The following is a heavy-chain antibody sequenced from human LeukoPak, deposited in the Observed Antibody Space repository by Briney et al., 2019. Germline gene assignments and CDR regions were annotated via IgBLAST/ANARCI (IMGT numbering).Heavy chain of an antibody. CDR1: GYSFTSYW. Sequence: GESLKISCKGSGYSFTSYWISWVRQMPGKDLEWMGRIDPSDSYTNYSPSFQGHVTISADKSISTAYLQWSSLKASDTAMYYCARHIVVVAAGLNWFDPWGQGTLVTVSS. V-gene: IGHV5-10-1*01. CDR3: ARHIVVVAAGLNWFDP. J-gene: IGHJ5*02. CDR2: IDPSDSYT. D-gene: IGHD2-15*01.